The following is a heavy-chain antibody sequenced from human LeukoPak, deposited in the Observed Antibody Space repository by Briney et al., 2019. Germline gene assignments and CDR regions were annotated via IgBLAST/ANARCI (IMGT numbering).Heavy chain of an antibody. CDR3: ARALSFRIVGATKSPFDI. J-gene: IGHJ3*02. Sequence: SETLSLTCTVSGGSISSGGYYWSWIRQPPGKGLEWIGYIYYSGSTNYNPSLKSRFTISVDTSKNQFSLKLSSVTAADTAVYYCARALSFRIVGATKSPFDIWGQGTMVTVSS. CDR1: GGSISSGGYY. D-gene: IGHD1-26*01. CDR2: IYYSGST. V-gene: IGHV4-61*08.